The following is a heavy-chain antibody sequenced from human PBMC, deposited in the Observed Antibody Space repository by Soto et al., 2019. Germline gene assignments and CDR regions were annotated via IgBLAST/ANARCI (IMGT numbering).Heavy chain of an antibody. J-gene: IGHJ4*02. Sequence: EVQLVESGGGLVQPGGSLTLSCAASGFSFSDSGIHWVRQASGKGLEWVGRIRTKSNSYATAYAASVKGRFTISRDDSKNTAYLQMNSLKTEDTAVYYCTRLHFIVQPGLNYWGQGTLVTVSS. V-gene: IGHV3-73*02. CDR1: GFSFSDSG. CDR2: IRTKSNSYAT. D-gene: IGHD1-1*01. CDR3: TRLHFIVQPGLNY.